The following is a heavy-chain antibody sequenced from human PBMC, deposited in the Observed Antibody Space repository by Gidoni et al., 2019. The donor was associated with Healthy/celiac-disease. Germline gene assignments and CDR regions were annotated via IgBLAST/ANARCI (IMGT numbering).Heavy chain of an antibody. CDR2: ISAYNGNT. Sequence: QVQLVQSGADVKTPRASVKVSCKASGYTFTSYGISWVRQAPGQGLTWMGWISAYNGNTNSAQKLQGRVTMTQDTSTSTASMELRSLRSDATAVYYCARDWRSIDYEFSDYWGQGTLVTVSS. D-gene: IGHD4-17*01. J-gene: IGHJ4*02. CDR1: GYTFTSYG. CDR3: ARDWRSIDYEFSDY. V-gene: IGHV1-18*01.